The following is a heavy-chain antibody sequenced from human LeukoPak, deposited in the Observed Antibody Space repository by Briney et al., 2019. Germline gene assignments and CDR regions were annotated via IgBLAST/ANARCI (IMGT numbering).Heavy chain of an antibody. CDR1: GFTLSSYW. V-gene: IGHV3-7*01. CDR2: IKKDGSEK. D-gene: IGHD3-16*01. Sequence: PGGSLRLSCAPSGFTLSSYWMSSVRQAPGKGLEWVANIKKDGSEKYYVDSVRGRFTISRDNAKNSLYLQMNSLRAEDTAMYYCARDGRGGYLDYWGQGTLVTVSS. J-gene: IGHJ4*02. CDR3: ARDGRGGYLDY.